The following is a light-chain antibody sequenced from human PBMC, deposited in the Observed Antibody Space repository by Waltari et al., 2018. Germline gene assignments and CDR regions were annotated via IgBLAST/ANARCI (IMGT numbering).Light chain of an antibody. CDR3: QQYGTSPT. V-gene: IGKV3-20*01. CDR1: QTLRRTD. Sequence: DIVLTQSPGTLSLSPGERATLFCRASQTLRRTDLAWYQQKPGQAPRLLISGASSRATGIPDRFSGSGSGTDFTLTISRLEPEDFAVYYCQQYGTSPTFGGGTKVGIK. J-gene: IGKJ4*01. CDR2: GAS.